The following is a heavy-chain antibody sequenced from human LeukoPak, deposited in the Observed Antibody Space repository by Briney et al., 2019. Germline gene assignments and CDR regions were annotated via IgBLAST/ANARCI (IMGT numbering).Heavy chain of an antibody. Sequence: GGSLRLSCAASEFTFSSYAMSWVRQTPGKGLEWVSAISGSGGSTYYADSVKGRFTISRDNSKNTLYLQMNSLRAEDTAVYYCAGYCSSTSCYDAFDIWGQGTMVTVSS. J-gene: IGHJ3*02. CDR1: EFTFSSYA. CDR3: AGYCSSTSCYDAFDI. V-gene: IGHV3-23*01. CDR2: ISGSGGST. D-gene: IGHD2-2*01.